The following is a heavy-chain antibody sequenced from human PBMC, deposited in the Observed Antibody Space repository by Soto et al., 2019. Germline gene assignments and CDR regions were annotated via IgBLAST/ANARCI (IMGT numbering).Heavy chain of an antibody. CDR1: GFTFSSYA. D-gene: IGHD3-3*01. J-gene: IGHJ4*02. CDR2: ISGSGRST. Sequence: GGSLRLSCAASGFTFSSYAMGWVRQAPGKGLEWVLSISGSGRSTYSADSVKGRFTISRDNSKNTLYLEMNSLRAEDTALYYCAKSPAYYDYWSGGFDYWGQGTLVTVSS. V-gene: IGHV3-23*01. CDR3: AKSPAYYDYWSGGFDY.